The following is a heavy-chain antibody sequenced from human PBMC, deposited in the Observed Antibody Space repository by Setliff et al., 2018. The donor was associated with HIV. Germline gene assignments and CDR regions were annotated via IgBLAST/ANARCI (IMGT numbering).Heavy chain of an antibody. Sequence: SCAASGFTFSNSLMXWVRQAPGKGLEWVSSIRGTGGDTYYSDSVKGRFTISRDNSKNTLYLQMDSLRAEDTAVCLCATRQATRSGYMDVWGKGTTVTVSS. V-gene: IGHV3-23*01. CDR1: GFTFSNSL. J-gene: IGHJ6*03. CDR3: ATRQATRSGYMDV. CDR2: IRGTGGDT. D-gene: IGHD6-6*01.